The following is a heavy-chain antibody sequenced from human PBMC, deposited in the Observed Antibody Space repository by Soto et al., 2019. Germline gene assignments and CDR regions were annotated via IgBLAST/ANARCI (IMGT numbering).Heavy chain of an antibody. Sequence: TLSHTCTVSGGSISSGGYYWIWIRQNPGTGLEWIGYIYYSGSTYYNPSLKSRVTISVDTSKNQFSLKLSSVTAADTAVYYCARDLAIVGGAFHICGQDTLVT. J-gene: IGHJ3*02. CDR2: IYYSGST. D-gene: IGHD3-22*01. CDR1: GGSISSGGYY. CDR3: ARDLAIVGGAFHI. V-gene: IGHV4-31*03.